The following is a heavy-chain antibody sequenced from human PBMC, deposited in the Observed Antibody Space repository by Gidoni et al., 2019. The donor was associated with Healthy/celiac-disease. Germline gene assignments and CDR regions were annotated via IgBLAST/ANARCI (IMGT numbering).Heavy chain of an antibody. CDR1: GFTFSSYE. V-gene: IGHV3-48*03. J-gene: IGHJ3*02. Sequence: EVQLVESGGGLVQPGGSLRLSCAASGFTFSSYEMNWVRQAPGKGLEWVSYISSSGSTIYYADSVKGRFTISRDNAKNSLYLQMNSLRAEDTAVYYCARGAPDYDSSGYAFDIWGQGTMVTVSS. CDR3: ARGAPDYDSSGYAFDI. D-gene: IGHD3-22*01. CDR2: ISSSGSTI.